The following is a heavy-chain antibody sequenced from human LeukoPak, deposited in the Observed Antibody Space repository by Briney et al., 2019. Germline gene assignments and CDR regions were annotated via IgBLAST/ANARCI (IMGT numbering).Heavy chain of an antibody. D-gene: IGHD3-10*01. CDR2: ISGRCGST. CDR1: GFTFSSYA. Sequence: GGSLRLSCAASGFTFSSYAMSWVRQAPVKGLEGVSAISGRCGSTYYADSVKGRFTISRDNSKNTLYLQMNSLRAEDTAVYYCAKTGSSSGSYYNFDYWGQGTLVTVSS. J-gene: IGHJ4*02. V-gene: IGHV3-23*01. CDR3: AKTGSSSGSYYNFDY.